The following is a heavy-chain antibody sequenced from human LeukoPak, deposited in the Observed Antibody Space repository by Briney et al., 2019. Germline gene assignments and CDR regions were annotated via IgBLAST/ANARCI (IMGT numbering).Heavy chain of an antibody. D-gene: IGHD6-19*01. V-gene: IGHV3-23*01. CDR2: ISGSGGST. CDR3: ARHDLGEYSSVWYYFDY. Sequence: PGGSLRLSCAASGFTFSNYAMSWVRQAPGKGLEWVSGISGSGGSTYYADSVKGRFTISRDNSKNTLYLQMNSLRAEDTAVYYCARHDLGEYSSVWYYFDYWGQGTLVTVSS. CDR1: GFTFSNYA. J-gene: IGHJ4*02.